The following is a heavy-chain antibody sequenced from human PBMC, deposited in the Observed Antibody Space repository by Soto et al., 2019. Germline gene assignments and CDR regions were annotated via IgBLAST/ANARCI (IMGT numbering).Heavy chain of an antibody. CDR3: ARDFGVQELDY. CDR2: INQDGSEK. J-gene: IGHJ4*02. V-gene: IGHV3-7*01. D-gene: IGHD3-3*01. Sequence: EVQLVESGGDLVQPGGSLRLSCAASGFTFSSFWITWVRQAPGKGLEWVANINQDGSEKHYVDSVKGRFTLSRDNAENSVYLQRNSLRADDTAVYYCARDFGVQELDYWGQGTLVTVSA. CDR1: GFTFSSFW.